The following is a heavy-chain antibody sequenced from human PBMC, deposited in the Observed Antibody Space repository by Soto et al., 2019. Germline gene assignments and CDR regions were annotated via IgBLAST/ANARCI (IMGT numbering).Heavy chain of an antibody. D-gene: IGHD2-2*02. V-gene: IGHV3-64D*08. J-gene: IGHJ4*02. CDR1: GFTFSNSL. Sequence: GSLRLSCSASGFTFSNSLMHWVRQAPGKGLEYVSAISNDGKSTYYADSVKGRFTISRDNSRDTLDLQMSSLRAEDTAVYYCVKDLSCSSTSCYRHFDSWGQGTLVTVSS. CDR2: ISNDGKST. CDR3: VKDLSCSSTSCYRHFDS.